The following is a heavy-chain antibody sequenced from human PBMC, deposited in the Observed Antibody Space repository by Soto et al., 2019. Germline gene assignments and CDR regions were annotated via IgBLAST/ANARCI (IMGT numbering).Heavy chain of an antibody. D-gene: IGHD7-27*01. V-gene: IGHV3-15*07. CDR3: TTNGELRIDYFDH. Sequence: EVQLVESGGDLVKPGGSLRLSCAVSGFTFSNGWMNWVRQAPGKGLEWVGLIKRETDGGTTDYVAPVKGRFTISRDDSKNTLFLQMNSLEIEDTAVYYCTTNGELRIDYFDHWGQGTLVTVSS. CDR2: IKRETDGGTT. J-gene: IGHJ4*02. CDR1: GFTFSNGW.